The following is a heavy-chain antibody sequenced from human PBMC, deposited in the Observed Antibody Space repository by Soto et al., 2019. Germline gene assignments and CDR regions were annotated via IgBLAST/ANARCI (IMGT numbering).Heavy chain of an antibody. CDR3: ARVRHTNRSFYY. CDR1: GFTFSSYW. V-gene: IGHV3-74*01. Sequence: GGSLRLSCAASGFTFSSYWIHWVRQAPGKGLVWVSRINSDGISTSYADSVKGRFTISRDNAKNTLYLQMNSLRAEDTAVYYCARVRHTNRSFYYLGQGTLVTLCS. J-gene: IGHJ4*02. CDR2: INSDGIST.